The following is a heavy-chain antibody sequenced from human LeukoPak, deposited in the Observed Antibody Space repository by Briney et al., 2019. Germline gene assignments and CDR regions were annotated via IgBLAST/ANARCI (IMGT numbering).Heavy chain of an antibody. CDR3: AVDSGPGVFDY. CDR2: INHSGST. D-gene: IGHD3/OR15-3a*01. V-gene: IGHV4-34*01. Sequence: SETLSLTCAVYGGSFSGYYWSWIRQPPGKGLEWIGEINHSGSTNYNPSLKSRVTISVDTSKNQFSLKLSSVTAADTAVYYCAVDSGPGVFDYWGQGTLVTVSS. J-gene: IGHJ4*02. CDR1: GGSFSGYY.